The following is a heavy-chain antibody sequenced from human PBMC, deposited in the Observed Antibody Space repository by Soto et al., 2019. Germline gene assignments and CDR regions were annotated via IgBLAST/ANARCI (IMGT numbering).Heavy chain of an antibody. J-gene: IGHJ6*02. CDR3: ASAGYDILTGRYYYGMDV. CDR1: GYTFTSYY. V-gene: IGHV1-46*01. D-gene: IGHD3-9*01. CDR2: INPSGGST. Sequence: ASVKVSCKASGYTFTSYYMHWVRQAPGQGLEWMGIINPSGGSTSYAQKFQGRVTMTRDTSTSTVYMELSSLRSEDTAVYYCASAGYDILTGRYYYGMDVWGQGTRVTVSS.